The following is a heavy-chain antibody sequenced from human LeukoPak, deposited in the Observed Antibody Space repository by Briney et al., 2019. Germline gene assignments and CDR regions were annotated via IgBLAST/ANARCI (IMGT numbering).Heavy chain of an antibody. Sequence: SQTLSLTCTVSGGSISSGSYYWSWIRQPAGKGLEWIGRIYTSGSTNYNPSLKSRVTISVDTSKNQFSLKLSSVTAADTAVYYCARESDSSGYYSYWDQGTLVTVSS. D-gene: IGHD3-22*01. V-gene: IGHV4-61*02. CDR1: GGSISSGSYY. CDR3: ARESDSSGYYSY. J-gene: IGHJ4*02. CDR2: IYTSGST.